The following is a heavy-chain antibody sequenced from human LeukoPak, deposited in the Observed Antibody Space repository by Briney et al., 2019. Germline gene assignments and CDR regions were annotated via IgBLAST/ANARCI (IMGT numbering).Heavy chain of an antibody. J-gene: IGHJ4*02. V-gene: IGHV4-31*03. D-gene: IGHD6-13*01. CDR2: IYYSGST. CDR1: GGSISSGGYY. CDR3: ARRAHGTDDY. Sequence: SQTLSLTCTVSGGSISSGGYYWSWIRQHPGKGLEWIGYIYYSGSTNYNPSLKSRVTISVDTSKNQFSLKLSSVTAADPAVYYCARRAHGTDDYWGQGTLVTVSS.